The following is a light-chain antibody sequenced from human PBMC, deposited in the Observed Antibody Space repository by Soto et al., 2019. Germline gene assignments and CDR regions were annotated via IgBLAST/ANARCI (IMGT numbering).Light chain of an antibody. CDR1: QSVSSY. Sequence: IPMPQSPATLSGSPGERATLSCKASQSVSSYLAWYQQKPGQAPRLLIYDASNTATGIPARFSGSGSGTDFTLTISSLEPQDFAAYYCQQRSNWPRITFGQGTRLEIK. V-gene: IGKV3-11*01. CDR2: DAS. CDR3: QQRSNWPRIT. J-gene: IGKJ5*01.